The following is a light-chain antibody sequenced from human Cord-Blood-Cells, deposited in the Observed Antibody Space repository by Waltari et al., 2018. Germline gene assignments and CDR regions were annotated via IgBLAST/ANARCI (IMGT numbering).Light chain of an antibody. CDR2: AAS. Sequence: DIQMTQSPSSLSASVGDRVTITCRASQGISSYLAWYQQKPGKVPKLLIYAASTLQAGLPARFRGSGSGADFPLTISSLQPEAVATQYCQQYNSAPPTFRQGTKVEIK. CDR3: QQYNSAPPT. V-gene: IGKV1-27*01. J-gene: IGKJ1*01. CDR1: QGISSY.